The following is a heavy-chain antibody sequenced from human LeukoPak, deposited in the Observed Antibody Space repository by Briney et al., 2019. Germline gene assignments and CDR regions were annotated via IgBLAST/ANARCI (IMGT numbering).Heavy chain of an antibody. CDR2: IIPIFGTA. V-gene: IGHV1-69*13. J-gene: IGHJ4*02. Sequence: SVKVSCKASGGTFSSYAISWVRQAPGQGLEWMGGIIPIFGTANYAQKFQGRVTITADESTSTAYMELSSLRSEDTAVYYCAREAYGGNSPFPFFDYWGQGTLVTVSS. D-gene: IGHD4-23*01. CDR1: GGTFSSYA. CDR3: AREAYGGNSPFPFFDY.